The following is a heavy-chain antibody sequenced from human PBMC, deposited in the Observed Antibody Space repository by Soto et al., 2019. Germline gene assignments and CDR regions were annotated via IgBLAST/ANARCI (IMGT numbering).Heavy chain of an antibody. CDR1: GGTFSSYT. V-gene: IGHV1-69*02. CDR2: IIPILGIA. Sequence: QVQLVQSGAEVKKPGSSVKVSCKASGGTFSSYTISWVRQAPGQGLEWMGRIIPILGIANYAQKFQGRVMITADKSTSTAYMELSSLRSEDTAVYYCARAWRYCSGGSCHSTIDYWGQGTLVTVSS. J-gene: IGHJ4*02. CDR3: ARAWRYCSGGSCHSTIDY. D-gene: IGHD2-15*01.